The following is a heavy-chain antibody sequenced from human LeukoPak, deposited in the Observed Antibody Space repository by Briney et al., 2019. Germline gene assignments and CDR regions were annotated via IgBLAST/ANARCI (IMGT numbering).Heavy chain of an antibody. CDR1: GGSFSGYY. CDR2: INHSGST. CDR3: ARKPARRLRWPYYFDY. Sequence: SETLSLTCAVYGGSFSGYYWSWIRQPPGKGLEWIGDINHSGSTNYNPSLKSRVTISVDTSKNQFSLKLSSVTAADTAVYYCARKPARRLRWPYYFDYWGQGTLVTVSS. D-gene: IGHD4-23*01. V-gene: IGHV4-34*01. J-gene: IGHJ4*02.